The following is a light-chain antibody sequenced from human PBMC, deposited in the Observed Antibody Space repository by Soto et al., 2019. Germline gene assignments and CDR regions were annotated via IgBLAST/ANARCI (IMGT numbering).Light chain of an antibody. CDR2: GAS. J-gene: IGKJ2*01. V-gene: IGKV3-15*01. Sequence: EIVMTQSPATLSVSPGERATLSCRASQSVSSNLAWYQQKPGQAPRLLIYGASTRATGIPARFSGSGSGTEFTLTISSLQSEDVALYYCQQYHNWPLYTFGQGTKLEIK. CDR1: QSVSSN. CDR3: QQYHNWPLYT.